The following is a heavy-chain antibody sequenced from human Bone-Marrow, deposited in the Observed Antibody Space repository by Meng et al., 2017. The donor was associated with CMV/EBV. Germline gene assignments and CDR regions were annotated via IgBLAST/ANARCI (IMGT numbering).Heavy chain of an antibody. CDR3: ARDSRPNIVVVPPAILDP. V-gene: IGHV3-30*03. D-gene: IGHD2-2*01. CDR2: ISYDGSNK. Sequence: GESLKISCAASGFTFSSYGMHWVRQAPGKGLEWVAVISYDGSNKYYADSVNGRFTISRDNSKNELYLQMNSLRAEDTAVYYCARDSRPNIVVVPPAILDPWGQATLVTVSS. CDR1: GFTFSSYG. J-gene: IGHJ5*02.